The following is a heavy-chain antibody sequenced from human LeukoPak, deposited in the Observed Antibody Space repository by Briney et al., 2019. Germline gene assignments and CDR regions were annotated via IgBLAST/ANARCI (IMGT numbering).Heavy chain of an antibody. D-gene: IGHD4-23*01. CDR1: GFTFGDYG. CDR2: ISYDGSNK. Sequence: GGSLSLSCTGSGFTFGDYGMSWVRHAPGGGLEWVAVISYDGSNKFYADSVKGRFTISRDNSKNTLYLQMNSLRAEDTAVYYCAKDISTVVTPYYYYYGMDVWGQGTTVTVSS. V-gene: IGHV3-30*18. J-gene: IGHJ6*02. CDR3: AKDISTVVTPYYYYYGMDV.